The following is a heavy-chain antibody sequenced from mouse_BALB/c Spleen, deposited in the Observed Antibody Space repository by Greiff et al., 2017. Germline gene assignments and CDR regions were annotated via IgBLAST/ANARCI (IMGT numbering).Heavy chain of an antibody. CDR2: IYPGSGNT. J-gene: IGHJ3*01. V-gene: IGHV1-77*01. Sequence: VQLQQSGAELARPGASVKLSCKASGYTFTDYYINWVKQRTGQGLEWIGEIYPGSGNTYYNEKFKGKATLTADKSSSTAYMQLSSLTSEDSAVYFCARHEERGGDYDRVFAYWGQGTLVTVSA. CDR3: ARHEERGGDYDRVFAY. D-gene: IGHD2-13*01. CDR1: GYTFTDYY.